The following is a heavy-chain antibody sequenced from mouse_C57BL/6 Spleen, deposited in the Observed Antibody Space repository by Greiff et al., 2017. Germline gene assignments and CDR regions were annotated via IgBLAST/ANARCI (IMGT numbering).Heavy chain of an antibody. D-gene: IGHD1-1*01. V-gene: IGHV1-52*01. Sequence: VQLQQPGAELVRPGSSVKLSCKASGYTFTSYWMHWVKQRPIQGLEWIGNIDPSDSETHYNQKFKGKSTLTVDKSSSTAYMQLSSLTSEDSAVYYCARRFITTVVFDYWGQGTTLTVSS. CDR1: GYTFTSYW. J-gene: IGHJ2*01. CDR2: IDPSDSET. CDR3: ARRFITTVVFDY.